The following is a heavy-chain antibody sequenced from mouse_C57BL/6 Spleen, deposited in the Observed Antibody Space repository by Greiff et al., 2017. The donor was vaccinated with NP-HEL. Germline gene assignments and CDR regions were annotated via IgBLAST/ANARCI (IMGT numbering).Heavy chain of an antibody. CDR2: ISSGGDYI. CDR1: GFTFSSYA. J-gene: IGHJ1*03. D-gene: IGHD1-1*01. Sequence: EVQGVESGEGLVKPGGSLKLSCAASGFTFSSYAMSWVRQTPEKRLEWVAYISSGGDYIYYADTVKGRFTISRDNARNTLYLQMSSLKSEDTAMYYCTRGGDGSSPYWYFDVWGTGTTVTISS. V-gene: IGHV5-9-1*02. CDR3: TRGGDGSSPYWYFDV.